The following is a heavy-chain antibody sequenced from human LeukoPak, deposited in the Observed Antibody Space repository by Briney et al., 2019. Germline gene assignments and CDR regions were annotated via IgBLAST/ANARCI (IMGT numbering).Heavy chain of an antibody. CDR3: AREAASFGFDY. D-gene: IGHD6-13*01. CDR2: INPSGGGT. CDR1: GYTFINYY. V-gene: IGHV1-46*01. Sequence: GASVKVSCKAFGYTFINYYMHWVRQAPGQGLEWMGIINPSGGGTSYAQKFQGRVTMTRDTSTSTVYMELSSLRSEDTAVYYCAREAASFGFDYWGQGTLVTVSS. J-gene: IGHJ4*02.